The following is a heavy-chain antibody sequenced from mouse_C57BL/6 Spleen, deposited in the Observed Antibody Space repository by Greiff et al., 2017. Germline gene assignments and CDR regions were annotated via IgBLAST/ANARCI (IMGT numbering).Heavy chain of an antibody. V-gene: IGHV5-12*01. D-gene: IGHD3-2*02. CDR3: ARGDSSGYPYYFDY. Sequence: EVKLVESGGGLVQPGGSLKISCAASGFTFSDYYMYWVRQTPEQRLAWVAYISNGGGSTYYPDTVKGRFTISRDNAKNTLYMQMSRLTSEDTAMYYCARGDSSGYPYYFDYWGQGTTLTVSS. CDR2: ISNGGGST. J-gene: IGHJ2*01. CDR1: GFTFSDYY.